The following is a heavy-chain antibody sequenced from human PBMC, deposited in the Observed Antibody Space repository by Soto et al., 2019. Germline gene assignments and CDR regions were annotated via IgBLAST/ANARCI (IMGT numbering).Heavy chain of an antibody. J-gene: IGHJ4*01. CDR2: ITNSGDRT. CDR3: AKAVWTGYWSVKY. V-gene: IGHV3-23*01. CDR1: GFTFSNYA. Sequence: PGGSLRLSCAASGFTFSNYAMSWVRQAPGKGLEWVSAITNSGDRTYYADSVKGRFTISRDNSKNTLYVQMDSLRAEDTAVYYCAKAVWTGYWSVKYWGHGTLVTVSS. D-gene: IGHD3-3*01.